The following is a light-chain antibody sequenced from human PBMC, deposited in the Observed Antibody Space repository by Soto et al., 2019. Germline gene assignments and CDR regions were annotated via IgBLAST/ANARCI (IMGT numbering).Light chain of an antibody. J-gene: IGKJ1*01. V-gene: IGKV3-20*01. CDR1: QSVSSSY. CDR3: QQYGSSPRT. CDR2: GAS. Sequence: EIVLTQSPGTLSLSPGERATLSCSASQSVSSSYSAWYQQKPGQAPRLLIYGASSRATGIPDRFSGSGSGTDFTLTISRLEPEDFAVYYCQQYGSSPRTFGQGTKVDIK.